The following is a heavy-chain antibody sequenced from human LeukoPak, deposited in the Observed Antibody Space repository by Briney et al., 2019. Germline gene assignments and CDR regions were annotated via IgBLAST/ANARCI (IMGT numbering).Heavy chain of an antibody. D-gene: IGHD6-6*01. CDR3: ARDGGGGPSARRTSADAFDF. Sequence: GGSLRLSCAASGFTFSSYAMHWVRQAPGKGLEWVAVISYDGSNKYYADSVKGRFTISRDNSKNTLYLQMNSLRAEDTAVYYCARDGGGGPSARRTSADAFDFWGQGTMVAVSS. CDR2: ISYDGSNK. CDR1: GFTFSSYA. V-gene: IGHV3-30-3*01. J-gene: IGHJ3*01.